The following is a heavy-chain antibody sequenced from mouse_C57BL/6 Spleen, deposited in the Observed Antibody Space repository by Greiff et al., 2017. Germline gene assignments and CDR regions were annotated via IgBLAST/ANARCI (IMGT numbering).Heavy chain of an antibody. J-gene: IGHJ4*01. D-gene: IGHD1-1*01. V-gene: IGHV1-54*01. CDR1: GYAFTNYL. Sequence: VQLQQSGAELVRPGTSVQVSCKASGYAFTNYLIAWVKQRPGQGLEWIGVINPGSGGTNYNEKFKGKATLTADKSSSTAYMQISSLTSEDSAVYFCARWGYGSSYGAMDYWGQGTSVTVSS. CDR3: ARWGYGSSYGAMDY. CDR2: INPGSGGT.